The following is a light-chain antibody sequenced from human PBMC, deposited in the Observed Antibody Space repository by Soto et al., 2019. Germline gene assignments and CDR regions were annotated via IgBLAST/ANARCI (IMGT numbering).Light chain of an antibody. J-gene: IGKJ5*01. CDR1: QSVSSY. CDR3: QQHSNWPPAIT. Sequence: EIVLTQSPATLSLSPGGRAPLSCRARQSVSSYLAWYQQRPGQAPRLLIFDTSNRATDIPARFSGSGSGTDFTLTISSLEPEDFAVYYCQQHSNWPPAITFGQGTRLEIK. V-gene: IGKV3-11*01. CDR2: DTS.